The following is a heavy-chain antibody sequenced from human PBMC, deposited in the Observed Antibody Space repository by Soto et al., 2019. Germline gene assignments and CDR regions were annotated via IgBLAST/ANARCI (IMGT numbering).Heavy chain of an antibody. J-gene: IGHJ5*02. D-gene: IGHD3-22*01. CDR1: GGTFSSYA. Sequence: SVKVSCKAPGGTFSSYAVSWVRQAPRQGLEWMGGIIPMFGTAKYAQKFQGRVTITADESTSTAYMELSSLRSEDTAVYYCAKTSRGITYERSGYYWSWFDPWGQGTLVTVSS. V-gene: IGHV1-69*13. CDR3: AKTSRGITYERSGYYWSWFDP. CDR2: IIPMFGTA.